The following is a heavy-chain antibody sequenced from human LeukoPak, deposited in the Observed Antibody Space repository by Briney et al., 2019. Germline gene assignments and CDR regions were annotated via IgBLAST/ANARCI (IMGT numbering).Heavy chain of an antibody. CDR3: AKEGYYRSSTRCPNWFDP. CDR1: GFTFSSYA. Sequence: GGSLRLSCAASGFTFSSYAMSWVRQAPGKGLEWASALSGSGGSTYYADSAKGRLTIPRDNSKNTLYLQMNSLRAEDTAVYYCAKEGYYRSSTRCPNWFDPWGQGTLVTVSS. D-gene: IGHD2-2*01. CDR2: LSGSGGST. V-gene: IGHV3-23*01. J-gene: IGHJ5*02.